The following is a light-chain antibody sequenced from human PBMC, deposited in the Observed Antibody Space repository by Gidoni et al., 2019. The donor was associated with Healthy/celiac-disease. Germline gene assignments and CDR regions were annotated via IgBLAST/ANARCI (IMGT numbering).Light chain of an antibody. J-gene: IGLJ2*01. CDR1: KLGDKY. V-gene: IGLV3-1*01. Sequence: SYELTQPPSVSVSPGQTASITCPGDKLGDKYACWYQQQPGQPPVLVIYQDSKQHSGIPERFSGSNSGNTATLTISGTQAMDEADYYCQAWDSSTVVFGGGTKLTV. CDR2: QDS. CDR3: QAWDSSTVV.